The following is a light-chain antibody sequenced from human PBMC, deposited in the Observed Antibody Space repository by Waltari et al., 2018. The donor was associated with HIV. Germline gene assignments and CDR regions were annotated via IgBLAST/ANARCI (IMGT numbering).Light chain of an antibody. CDR2: NTN. Sequence: SCSGSTSNIGGNSVNWYQQFPGTAPKLLIHNTNRRPSGVPDRFSGSKSGTSASLAISGLQSDDEADYYCLTWDDTVNGRVFGGGTKLTVL. CDR1: TSNIGGNS. CDR3: LTWDDTVNGRV. J-gene: IGLJ3*02. V-gene: IGLV1-44*01.